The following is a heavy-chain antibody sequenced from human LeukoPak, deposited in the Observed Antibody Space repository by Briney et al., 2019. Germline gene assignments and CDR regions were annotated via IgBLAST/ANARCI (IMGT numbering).Heavy chain of an antibody. Sequence: SETLSLTCTVSGGSISSYYRSWIRQPPGKGLEWIGYIYYSGSTNYNPSLKSRVTISVDTSKNQFSLKLSSVTAADTAVYNCARVSKRPRNWFDPWGQGTLVTVSS. V-gene: IGHV4-59*08. J-gene: IGHJ5*02. CDR3: ARVSKRPRNWFDP. CDR1: GGSISSYY. CDR2: IYYSGST. D-gene: IGHD1-14*01.